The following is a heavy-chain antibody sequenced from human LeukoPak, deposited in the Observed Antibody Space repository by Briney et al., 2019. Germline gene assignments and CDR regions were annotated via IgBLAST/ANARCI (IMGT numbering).Heavy chain of an antibody. Sequence: GGSLRLSCAVSGVRFSNYAMTWVRQAPGKGLEWVSAISGGGDSTYYADSVKGRFTISRDNSKNTLYLQMNTLRAEDTAMYYCAKYGSSAYPPSDYWGQGTLVTVS. D-gene: IGHD3-22*01. J-gene: IGHJ4*02. V-gene: IGHV3-23*01. CDR1: GVRFSNYA. CDR2: ISGGGDST. CDR3: AKYGSSAYPPSDY.